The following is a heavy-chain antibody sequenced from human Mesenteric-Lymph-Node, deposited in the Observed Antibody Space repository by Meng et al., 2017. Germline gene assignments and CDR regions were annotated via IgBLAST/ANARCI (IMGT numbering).Heavy chain of an antibody. CDR2: IWYDGSNK. Sequence: GGSLRLSCAASGFTFSSYGMHWVRQAPGKGLEWVAVIWYDGSNKYHADSVKGRFTISRDNSKNTLYLQMNSLRAEDTAVYYCATRSMAGSFEYWGQGTLVTVSS. CDR1: GFTFSSYG. J-gene: IGHJ4*02. D-gene: IGHD6-19*01. CDR3: ATRSMAGSFEY. V-gene: IGHV3-33*01.